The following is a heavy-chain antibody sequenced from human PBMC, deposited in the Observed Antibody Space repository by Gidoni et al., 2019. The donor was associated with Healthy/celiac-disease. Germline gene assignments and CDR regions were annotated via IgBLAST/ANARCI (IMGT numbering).Heavy chain of an antibody. CDR1: GFTFDDYA. D-gene: IGHD6-6*01. CDR2: ISWNSGSI. J-gene: IGHJ6*03. V-gene: IGHV3-9*01. Sequence: EVQLVESGGGLVQPGRSLRLSCAASGFTFDDYAMHWVRQAPGKGLEWVSGISWNSGSIGYADSVKGRFTISRDNAKNSLYLQMNSLRAEDTALYYCAKDMSSSSFSYYYYYMDVWGKGTTVTVSS. CDR3: AKDMSSSSFSYYYYYMDV.